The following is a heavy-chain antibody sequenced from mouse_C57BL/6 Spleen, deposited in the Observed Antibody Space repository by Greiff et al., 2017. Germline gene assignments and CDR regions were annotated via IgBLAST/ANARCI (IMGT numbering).Heavy chain of an antibody. Sequence: EVKLMESGGGLVKPGGSLKLSCAASGFTFSDYGMHWVRQAPEKGLEWVAYISSGSSTIYYADTVKGRFTISRDNVKNTLFLQMTSLRSEDTAMYYCARNAMDYWGQGTSVTVSS. CDR1: GFTFSDYG. J-gene: IGHJ4*01. V-gene: IGHV5-17*01. CDR3: ARNAMDY. CDR2: ISSGSSTI.